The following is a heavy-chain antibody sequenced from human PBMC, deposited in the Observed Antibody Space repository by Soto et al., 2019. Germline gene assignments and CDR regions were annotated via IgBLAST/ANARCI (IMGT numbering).Heavy chain of an antibody. CDR3: ARRAREGYCSGGSCPSYYGMDV. CDR2: IYPGDSDT. D-gene: IGHD2-15*01. CDR1: GYSFTSYW. Sequence: GESLKISCKGSGYSFTSYWIGWVRQMPGKGLEWMGIIYPGDSDTRYSPSFQGQVTISADKSISTAYLQWSSLKASDTAMYYCARRAREGYCSGGSCPSYYGMDVWGQGTTVTVS. V-gene: IGHV5-51*01. J-gene: IGHJ6*02.